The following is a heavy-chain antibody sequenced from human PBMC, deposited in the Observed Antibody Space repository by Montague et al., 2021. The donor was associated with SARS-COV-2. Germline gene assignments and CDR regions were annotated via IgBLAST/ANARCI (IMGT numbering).Heavy chain of an antibody. CDR1: GFSLSTSGMC. Sequence: PALVKPTQTLTLTCTFSGFSLSTSGMCVSWIRQPPGKALEWLARTDWDDDKYYSTSLKTRLTISKDTPKNQVVLTMTNMDPVDTATYYCARRTYDILTGYDYGMDVWGQGTTVTVSS. J-gene: IGHJ6*02. D-gene: IGHD3-9*01. CDR3: ARRTYDILTGYDYGMDV. CDR2: TDWDDDK. V-gene: IGHV2-70*11.